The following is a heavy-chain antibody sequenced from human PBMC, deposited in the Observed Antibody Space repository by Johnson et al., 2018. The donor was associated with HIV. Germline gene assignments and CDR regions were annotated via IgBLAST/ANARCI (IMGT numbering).Heavy chain of an antibody. J-gene: IGHJ3*02. CDR1: GFTFSSYA. V-gene: IGHV3-23*04. CDR3: ARDKGRGAFDI. CDR2: ISGSGGST. D-gene: IGHD3-10*01. Sequence: MLLVESGGGLVQPGGSLRLSCAASGFTFSSYAMSWVRQAPGKGLEWVSAISGSGGSTYYADSVKGRFTISRDNAKKSLYLQMNSLRAEDTAVYYCARDKGRGAFDIWGQGTMVTVSS.